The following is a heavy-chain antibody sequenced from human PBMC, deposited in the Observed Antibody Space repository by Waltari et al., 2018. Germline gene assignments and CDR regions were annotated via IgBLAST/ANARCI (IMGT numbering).Heavy chain of an antibody. J-gene: IGHJ4*02. D-gene: IGHD2-15*01. Sequence: EVQLLESGGGLVQPGGSLRLSCAASGFTFSSYAMSWVSQAPGKGLEWVSAISGSGGSTYYADSVKGRFTISRDNSKNTLYLQMNSLRAEDTAVYYCAKGSSWGDCSGGSCYSDYWGQGTLVTVSS. CDR1: GFTFSSYA. V-gene: IGHV3-23*01. CDR3: AKGSSWGDCSGGSCYSDY. CDR2: ISGSGGST.